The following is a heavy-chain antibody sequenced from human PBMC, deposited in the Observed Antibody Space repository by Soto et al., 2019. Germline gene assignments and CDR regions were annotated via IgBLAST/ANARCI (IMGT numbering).Heavy chain of an antibody. V-gene: IGHV1-24*01. CDR3: ATSTAGWRWLRSYWYFDL. Sequence: QVPLVQSGAEVKKPGASVKVSCKVSGYTLTELSMHWVRQAPGKGLEWMGGFDPEDGETIYAQKFQGRVTMTEDTSTDTAYMELSSLRSEDTAVYYCATSTAGWRWLRSYWYFDLWGRGTLVTVSS. D-gene: IGHD5-12*01. J-gene: IGHJ2*01. CDR2: FDPEDGET. CDR1: GYTLTELS.